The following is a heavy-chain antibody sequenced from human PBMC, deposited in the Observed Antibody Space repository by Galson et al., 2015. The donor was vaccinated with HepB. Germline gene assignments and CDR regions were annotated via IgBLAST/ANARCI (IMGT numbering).Heavy chain of an antibody. CDR2: ISYDGSNK. CDR3: AKIAAAGTRYYGMDV. J-gene: IGHJ6*02. V-gene: IGHV3-30-3*02. D-gene: IGHD6-13*01. Sequence: SLRLSCAASGFTFSSYAMHWVRQAPGKGLEWVAVISYDGSNKYYADSVKGRFTISRDNSKNTLYLQMNSLRAEDTAVYYCAKIAAAGTRYYGMDVWGQGTTVTVSS. CDR1: GFTFSSYA.